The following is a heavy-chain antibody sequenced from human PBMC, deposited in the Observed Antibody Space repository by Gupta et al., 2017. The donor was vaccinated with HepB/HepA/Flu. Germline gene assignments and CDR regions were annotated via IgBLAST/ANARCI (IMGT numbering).Heavy chain of an antibody. CDR2: ISYDGSNK. J-gene: IGHJ4*02. D-gene: IGHD5-12*01. V-gene: IGHV3-30*18. CDR3: AKLLLSGGYDLDY. Sequence: QVQLVESGGGVVQPGRSLRLSCAASGFTFSSYGMHWVRQAPGKGLEWVAVISYDGSNKYYADSVKGRFTISRDNSKNTLYLQMNSLRAEDTAVYYCAKLLLSGGYDLDYWGQGTLVTVSS. CDR1: GFTFSSYG.